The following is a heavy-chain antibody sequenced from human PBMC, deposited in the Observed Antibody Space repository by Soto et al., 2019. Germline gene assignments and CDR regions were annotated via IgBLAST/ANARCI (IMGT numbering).Heavy chain of an antibody. CDR2: IIPIFGTA. CDR3: ARVSIVVVPAATYYYYYGMEV. D-gene: IGHD2-2*01. V-gene: IGHV1-69*13. J-gene: IGHJ6*04. Sequence: GASVKVSCKASGGTFSSYAISWVRQAPGQGLEWMGGIIPIFGTANYAQKFQGRVTITADESTSTAYMELSSLRSEDTAVYYCARVSIVVVPAATYYYYYGMEVWGKGNTVTVSS. CDR1: GGTFSSYA.